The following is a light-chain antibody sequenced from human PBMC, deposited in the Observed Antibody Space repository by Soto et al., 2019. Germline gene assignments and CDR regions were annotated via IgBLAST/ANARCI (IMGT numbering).Light chain of an antibody. Sequence: IQISHSPSTLSESVGDRVTITCRASQSISSWLAWYQQKPGKAPKLLIHKVSSLESGVPSRFSGSGSGTEFTLTISSLQHDDLATYYCQQYNSYLTFCQGTKVDI. CDR1: QSISSW. CDR3: QQYNSYLT. J-gene: IGKJ1*01. V-gene: IGKV1-5*03. CDR2: KVS.